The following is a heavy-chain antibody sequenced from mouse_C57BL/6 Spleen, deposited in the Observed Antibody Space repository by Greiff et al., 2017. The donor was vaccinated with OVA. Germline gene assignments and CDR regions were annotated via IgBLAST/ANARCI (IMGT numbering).Heavy chain of an antibody. CDR1: GFSFNTYA. Sequence: EVQLVESGGGLVQPKGSLKLSCAASGFSFNTYAMNWVRQAPGKGLEWVARIRSKSNNYATYYADSVKDRFTISRDDSESMLYLQMNNLKTEDTAMDYCVRHRDYYGSYWYFDVWGTGTTVTVSS. J-gene: IGHJ1*03. CDR2: IRSKSNNYAT. D-gene: IGHD1-1*01. V-gene: IGHV10-1*01. CDR3: VRHRDYYGSYWYFDV.